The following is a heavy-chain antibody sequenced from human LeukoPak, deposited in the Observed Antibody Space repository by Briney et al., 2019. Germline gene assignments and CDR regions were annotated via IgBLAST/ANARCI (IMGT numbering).Heavy chain of an antibody. D-gene: IGHD1-26*01. CDR3: AGYSGSYRGFDY. Sequence: GASVKVSCKASGGTFSSYAISWVRQAPGQGLEWMGRIIPILGIANYAQKFQGRVTITTDESTSTAYMELSSLRSEDTAVYYCAGYSGSYRGFDYWGQGTLVTVSS. CDR2: IIPILGIA. CDR1: GGTFSSYA. J-gene: IGHJ4*02. V-gene: IGHV1-69*04.